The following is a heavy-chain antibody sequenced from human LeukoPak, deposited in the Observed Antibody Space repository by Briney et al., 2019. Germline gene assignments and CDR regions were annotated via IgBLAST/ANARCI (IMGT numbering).Heavy chain of an antibody. CDR3: GRGVFRGGYSEY. CDR1: GGTFCSYA. V-gene: IGHV1-69*13. Sequence: ASPKDSCKASGGTFCSYAISWGRQAPRQRLGWMGGIIPIFGTANYAQKFQGRVTITADESTRTAYIELSRLISEDTAVYCCGRGVFRGGYSEYWGKGTLVTVSS. D-gene: IGHD3-10*01. CDR2: IIPIFGTA. J-gene: IGHJ4*02.